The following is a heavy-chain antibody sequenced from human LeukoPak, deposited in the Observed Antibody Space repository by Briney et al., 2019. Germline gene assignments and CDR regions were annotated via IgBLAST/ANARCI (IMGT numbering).Heavy chain of an antibody. Sequence: GASVEVSCKASGYTFTGYYMHWVRQAPGQGLEWMGWINPNSGGTNYAQKFQGRVTMTRDTSISTAYMELSRLRSDDTAVYYCARVTNRVGAEEDYWGQGTLVTVSS. CDR3: ARVTNRVGAEEDY. V-gene: IGHV1-2*02. CDR1: GYTFTGYY. J-gene: IGHJ4*02. D-gene: IGHD1-26*01. CDR2: INPNSGGT.